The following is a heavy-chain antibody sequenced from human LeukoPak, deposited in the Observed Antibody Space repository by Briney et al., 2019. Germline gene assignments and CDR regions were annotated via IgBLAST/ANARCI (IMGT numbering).Heavy chain of an antibody. CDR1: GGSISSYY. Sequence: SETLSLTCTVSGGSISSYYWSWIRQPPGKGLEWIGYIYYSGSTNYNPSLKSRVTISVDTSKNQFSLKLSSVTAADTAVYYCARQSAGYSNLYYFDYWGQGTLVTVSS. CDR2: IYYSGST. J-gene: IGHJ4*02. V-gene: IGHV4-59*08. D-gene: IGHD5-18*01. CDR3: ARQSAGYSNLYYFDY.